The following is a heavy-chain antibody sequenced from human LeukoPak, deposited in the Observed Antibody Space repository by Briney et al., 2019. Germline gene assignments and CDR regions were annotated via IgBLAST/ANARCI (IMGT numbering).Heavy chain of an antibody. Sequence: SSVKVSCKASGGTFSSYAISWVRQAPGQGLEWMGRIIPIFGTANYAQKFQGRVTITTDESTSTAYMELSGLRSEDTAVYYCARDLGGGGIADHYFDYWGQGTLVTVSS. CDR1: GGTFSSYA. CDR3: ARDLGGGGIADHYFDY. CDR2: IIPIFGTA. J-gene: IGHJ4*02. V-gene: IGHV1-69*05. D-gene: IGHD6-13*01.